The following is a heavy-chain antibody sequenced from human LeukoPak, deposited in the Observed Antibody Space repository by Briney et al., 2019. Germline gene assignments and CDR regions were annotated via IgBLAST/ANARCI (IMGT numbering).Heavy chain of an antibody. J-gene: IGHJ3*02. D-gene: IGHD3-22*01. V-gene: IGHV4-59*01. Sequence: PSETLSLTCTVSGGSISSYYWSWIRQPPGKGLEWIGYIYYSGSTNYNPSLKSRVTISVDTSKNQFSLKLSSVTAADTAVYYCATSPQHYYDSSGYYLGDAFDIWGQGTMVTVSS. CDR3: ATSPQHYYDSSGYYLGDAFDI. CDR1: GGSISSYY. CDR2: IYYSGST.